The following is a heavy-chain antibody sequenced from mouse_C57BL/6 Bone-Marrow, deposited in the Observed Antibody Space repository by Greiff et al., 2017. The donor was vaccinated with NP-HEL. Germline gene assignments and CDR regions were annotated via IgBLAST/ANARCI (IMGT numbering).Heavy chain of an antibody. D-gene: IGHD2-4*01. CDR1: GFTFSSYA. CDR3: ARDGLPRGDY. Sequence: DVKLVESGGGLVKPGGSLKLSCAASGFTFSSYAMSWVRQTPEKRLEWVATISDGGSYTYYPDNVKGRFTISRDNAKNNLYLQMSHLKSEDTAMYYCARDGLPRGDYWGQGTTLTVSS. J-gene: IGHJ2*01. CDR2: ISDGGSYT. V-gene: IGHV5-4*01.